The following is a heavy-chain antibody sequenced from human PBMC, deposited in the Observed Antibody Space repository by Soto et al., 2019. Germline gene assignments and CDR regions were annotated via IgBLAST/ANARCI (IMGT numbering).Heavy chain of an antibody. CDR2: IMPIFGTA. D-gene: IGHD3-22*01. Sequence: QVQLVQSGAEVKKPGSSVKVSCKDAGGPFSSHAISWVRQPPGQGLEWMGGIMPIFGTANYAQKFQGRVTITADKYTNTAYMELTSLTSEDTAVYYCARGDDREYYYTLDVLGQGSTVTVSS. V-gene: IGHV1-69*06. J-gene: IGHJ6*02. CDR3: ARGDDREYYYTLDV. CDR1: GGPFSSHA.